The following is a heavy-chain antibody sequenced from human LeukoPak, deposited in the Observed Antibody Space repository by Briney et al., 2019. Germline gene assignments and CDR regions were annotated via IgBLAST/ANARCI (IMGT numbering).Heavy chain of an antibody. J-gene: IGHJ3*02. CDR2: IYYSGST. V-gene: IGHV4-61*05. CDR3: ARHWVEMATLAYMSDAFDI. Sequence: SETLSLTCTVSGGSISSSSYYWSWIRQPPGKGLEWIGYIYYSGSTNYNSSLKRQVTISVDTSKNQFSLKLSSVPAADTAVYYCARHWVEMATLAYMSDAFDIWGQGTMVTVSS. D-gene: IGHD5-24*01. CDR1: GGSISSSSYY.